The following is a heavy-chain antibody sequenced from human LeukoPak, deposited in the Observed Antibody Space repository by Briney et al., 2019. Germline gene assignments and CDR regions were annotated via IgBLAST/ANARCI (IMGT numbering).Heavy chain of an antibody. CDR2: ISGSGGST. J-gene: IGHJ3*02. Sequence: GGSLRLSCAASTFTFSNYSMNWVRQAPGKGLEWVSAISGSGGSTYYADSVKGRFTISRDNSKNTLYLQMNSLRAEDTAVYYCALGPGDGYNWANVVDAFDIWGQGTMVTVSS. D-gene: IGHD5-24*01. CDR1: TFTFSNYS. CDR3: ALGPGDGYNWANVVDAFDI. V-gene: IGHV3-23*01.